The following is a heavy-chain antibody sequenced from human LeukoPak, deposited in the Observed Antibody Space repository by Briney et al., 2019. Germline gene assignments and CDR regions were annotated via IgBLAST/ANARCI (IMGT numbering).Heavy chain of an antibody. J-gene: IGHJ6*02. CDR2: IYHSGST. V-gene: IGHV4-38-2*02. CDR3: ARPRPAGWSGRRCYRLGYGMDV. CDR1: GYSISSGYY. D-gene: IGHD3-3*01. Sequence: PSETLSLTCTVSGYSISSGYYWGWIRQPPGKGLEWIGGIYHSGSTYYNPSFKSRVTISVVTPKNQWSLMLSSVTPANTAVYYCARPRPAGWSGRRCYRLGYGMDVWGQGTTVTLSS.